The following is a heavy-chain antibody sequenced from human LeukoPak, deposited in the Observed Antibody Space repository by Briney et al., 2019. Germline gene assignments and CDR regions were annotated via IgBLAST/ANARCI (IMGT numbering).Heavy chain of an antibody. CDR2: IYSSGST. Sequence: SETLSLTCTVSGGLIRSGSYYWSRIRQPAGKGLEWIGRIYSSGSTNYNPALRSRLTISVDTSKNQFSLKLSSVTAADTAVYYCASTICISTSCYPGVVDYWGQGTLVTVSS. D-gene: IGHD2-2*01. CDR1: GGLIRSGSYY. V-gene: IGHV4-61*02. J-gene: IGHJ4*02. CDR3: ASTICISTSCYPGVVDY.